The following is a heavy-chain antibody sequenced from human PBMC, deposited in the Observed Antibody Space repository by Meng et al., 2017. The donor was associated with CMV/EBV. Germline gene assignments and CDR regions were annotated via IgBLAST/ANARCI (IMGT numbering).Heavy chain of an antibody. V-gene: IGHV4-34*01. Sequence: GSLRLSCAVYGESFSGYYWSWIRQPPGKGLEWIGEINHSGSTNYNPSLKSRVTISVDTSKNQFSLKLSSVTAADTAVYYCARGPRMATIDYFDYWGQGTLVTVSS. CDR2: INHSGST. CDR1: GESFSGYY. CDR3: ARGPRMATIDYFDY. D-gene: IGHD5-24*01. J-gene: IGHJ4*02.